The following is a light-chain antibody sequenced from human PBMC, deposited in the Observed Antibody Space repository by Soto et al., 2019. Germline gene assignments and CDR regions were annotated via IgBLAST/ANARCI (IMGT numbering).Light chain of an antibody. CDR1: KRVRTD. Sequence: EIVMTQSPATLSVPPGDRATLSCRASKRVRTDLAWYQQKPGQAPRLLIYGGSIRAADVPARFSGSGSGTEFTLTISTLQSEDFAVYYCQQYNDWPTITFGQGTRLEIK. V-gene: IGKV3-15*01. J-gene: IGKJ5*01. CDR2: GGS. CDR3: QQYNDWPTIT.